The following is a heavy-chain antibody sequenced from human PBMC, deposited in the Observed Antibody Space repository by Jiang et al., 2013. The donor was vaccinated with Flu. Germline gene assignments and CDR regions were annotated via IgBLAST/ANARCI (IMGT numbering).Heavy chain of an antibody. V-gene: IGHV1-3*01. D-gene: IGHD2-21*02. CDR1: GYSFTTHS. CDR3: AKLVPCGGDCYYFDY. CDR2: VNPDNGYR. Sequence: KFTCEASGYSFTTHSLHWVRQVPGQGLEWMGRVNPDNGYRKYSRKFQGRVTITRDETTSTAYMELSSLRSEDTALYYCAKLVPCGGDCYYFDYWGQGTLVTVSS. J-gene: IGHJ4*02.